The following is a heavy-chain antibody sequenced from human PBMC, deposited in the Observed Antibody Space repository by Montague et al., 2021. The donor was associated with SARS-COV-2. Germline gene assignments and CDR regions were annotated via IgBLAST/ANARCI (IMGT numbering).Heavy chain of an antibody. V-gene: IGHV4-39*01. CDR1: GGAINATAYK. D-gene: IGHD6-19*01. J-gene: IGHJ4*02. Sequence: SETLSLTCTVSGGAINATAYKWGWIRQPPGKGLEFIASVYSSGSTXYNPSLQSRVTLSVDTSENEFSLKVTSVTAADTSVYYCARLALSGWPSDHLYGFDFWGPGTMITVSS. CDR2: VYSSGST. CDR3: ARLALSGWPSDHLYGFDF.